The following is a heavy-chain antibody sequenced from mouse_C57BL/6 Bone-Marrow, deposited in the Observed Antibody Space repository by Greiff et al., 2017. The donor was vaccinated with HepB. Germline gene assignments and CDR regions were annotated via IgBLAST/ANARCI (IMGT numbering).Heavy chain of an antibody. CDR2: IDPSDSYT. V-gene: IGHV1-69*01. CDR3: ARDRGGGGNYGFAY. J-gene: IGHJ3*01. D-gene: IGHD2-1*01. Sequence: QVQLQHPGAELVMPGASVKLSCKASGYTFTSYWMHWVKQRPGQGLEWIGEIDPSDSYTNYNQKFKGKSTLTVDKSSSTAYMQLSSLTSEDSAVYYCARDRGGGGNYGFAYWGQGTLVTVSA. CDR1: GYTFTSYW.